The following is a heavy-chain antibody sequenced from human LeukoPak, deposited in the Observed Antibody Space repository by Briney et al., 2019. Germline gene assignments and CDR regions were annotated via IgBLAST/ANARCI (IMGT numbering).Heavy chain of an antibody. CDR1: GGSFSGYY. D-gene: IGHD6-19*01. CDR2: INHSGST. CDR3: ARAPKYSSGWYWGDYFDY. Sequence: SETLSLTCAVYGGSFSGYYWSWIRQPPGKGLEWIGEINHSGSTNYNPSLKSRATISVDTSKNQFSLKLSSVTAADTAVYYCARAPKYSSGWYWGDYFDYWGQGTLVTVSS. V-gene: IGHV4-34*01. J-gene: IGHJ4*02.